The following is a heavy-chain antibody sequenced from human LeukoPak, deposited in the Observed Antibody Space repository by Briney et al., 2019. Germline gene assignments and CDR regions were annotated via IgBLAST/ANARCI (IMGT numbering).Heavy chain of an antibody. CDR3: ARDVRVTMVRGVITTGY. D-gene: IGHD3-10*01. CDR1: GYTFTGYY. V-gene: IGHV1-2*02. J-gene: IGHJ4*02. Sequence: ASVKVSCKASGYTFTGYYMHWVRQAPGQGLEWMGWINPNSGGTNYAQKFQGRVTMTRDTSISTAYMELSRLRSDDTAVYYCARDVRVTMVRGVITTGYWGRGTLVTVSS. CDR2: INPNSGGT.